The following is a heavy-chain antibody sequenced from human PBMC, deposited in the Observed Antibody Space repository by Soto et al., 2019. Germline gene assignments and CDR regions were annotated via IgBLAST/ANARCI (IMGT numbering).Heavy chain of an antibody. CDR3: AKYGYSYGAYYYGMDV. CDR2: ISGSGGST. J-gene: IGHJ6*02. V-gene: IGHV3-23*01. CDR1: GFTFSSYA. D-gene: IGHD5-18*01. Sequence: GSLRLSCAASGFTFSSYAMSWVRQAPGKGLEWVSAISGSGGSTYYADSVKGRFTISRDNSKNTLYLQMNSLRAEDTAVYYCAKYGYSYGAYYYGMDVWGQGTTVTVSS.